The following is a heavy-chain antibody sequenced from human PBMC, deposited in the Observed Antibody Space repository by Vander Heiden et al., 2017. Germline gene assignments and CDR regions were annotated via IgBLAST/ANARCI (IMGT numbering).Heavy chain of an antibody. D-gene: IGHD3-22*01. CDR2: INPSGGST. Sequence: QVQLVQAGAEVKKLGASGKGSCKPSGYTFISYSMPWVRTAPGKGLEWMGIINPSGGSTSYAQKFQGRVTMTRDTSTSTVYMELSSLRSEDTAVYYCARDPVVANDAFDIWGQGTMVTVSS. J-gene: IGHJ3*02. CDR3: ARDPVVANDAFDI. CDR1: GYTFISYS. V-gene: IGHV1-46*01.